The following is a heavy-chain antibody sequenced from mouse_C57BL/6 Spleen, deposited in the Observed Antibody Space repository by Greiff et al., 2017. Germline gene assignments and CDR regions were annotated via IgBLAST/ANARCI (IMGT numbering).Heavy chain of an antibody. CDR3: ERRGLIYYGNGDY. CDR1: GYTFTGYW. V-gene: IGHV1-9*01. J-gene: IGHJ2*01. D-gene: IGHD2-1*01. Sequence: QVQLQQSGAELMKPGASVKLSCKATGYTFTGYWIARVKPRPGHGLEWIGAILPGSGSTNYNEKFKGKATFPAGTSSNTAYMQRSSLTTEESEIYDCERRGLIYYGNGDYWGQGTTLTVSS. CDR2: ILPGSGST.